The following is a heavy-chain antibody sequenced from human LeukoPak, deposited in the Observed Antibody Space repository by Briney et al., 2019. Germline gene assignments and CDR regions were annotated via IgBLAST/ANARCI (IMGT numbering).Heavy chain of an antibody. CDR2: IYHSGST. CDR1: GGSISSSSYY. CDR3: ASTYSLYDAFDI. V-gene: IGHV4-39*07. D-gene: IGHD1-26*01. Sequence: SETLSLTCTVSGGSISSSSYYWGWIRQPPGKGLEWIGNIYHSGSTYYNPSLKSRVTISVDTSKNQFSLKLISVTAADTAVYFCASTYSLYDAFDIWGQGTMVTVSS. J-gene: IGHJ3*02.